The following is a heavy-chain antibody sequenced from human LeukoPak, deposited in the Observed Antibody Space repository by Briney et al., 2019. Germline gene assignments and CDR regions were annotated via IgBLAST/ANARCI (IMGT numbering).Heavy chain of an antibody. V-gene: IGHV3-21*01. CDR3: ARDRSSSWYLSDP. J-gene: IGHJ5*02. CDR1: GFTFSSYS. Sequence: PGGSLRLSCAASGFTFSSYSMNWVRQAPGKGLEWVSSISSSSYIYYADSVKGRFTISRDNAKNSLYLQMNSLRAEDTAVYYCARDRSSSWYLSDPWGQGTLVTVSS. CDR2: ISSSSYI. D-gene: IGHD6-13*01.